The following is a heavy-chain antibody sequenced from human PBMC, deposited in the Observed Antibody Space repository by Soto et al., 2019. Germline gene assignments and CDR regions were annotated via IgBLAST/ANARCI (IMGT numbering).Heavy chain of an antibody. CDR1: GFNFSDYY. Sequence: QVQLVESGGGLVKPGGSLRLSCAASGFNFSDYYMSWIRQAPGKGLEWVSYISTRGSYTNYADSVKGRFTISRDNAKNSLYLQMNSLRAEDTAVYYCARDRTGFDWFDPWGQGTLVTVSS. CDR2: ISTRGSYT. V-gene: IGHV3-11*05. CDR3: ARDRTGFDWFDP. J-gene: IGHJ5*02.